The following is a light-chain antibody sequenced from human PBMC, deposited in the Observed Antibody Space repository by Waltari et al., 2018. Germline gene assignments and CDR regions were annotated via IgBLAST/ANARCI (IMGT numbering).Light chain of an antibody. V-gene: IGKV3-15*01. J-gene: IGKJ4*01. Sequence: EIVMTQSPATLSVSPADRATLSCRARRQVSSNFAWYQKKPGQAPSPLIFDASARATGIPARFSGSGSGTEFTLTISSLQSEDFAVYYCQQYHDWPLTFGGGTKVEIK. CDR2: DAS. CDR1: RQVSSN. CDR3: QQYHDWPLT.